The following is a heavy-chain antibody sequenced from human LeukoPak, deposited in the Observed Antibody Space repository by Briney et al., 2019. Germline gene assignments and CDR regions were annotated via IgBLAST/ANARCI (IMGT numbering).Heavy chain of an antibody. Sequence: SETLSLTCTVSGGSISSYYWSWIRQPPGKGLEWIGYIYYSGSTNYNPSLKSRVTISVDTSKNQFSLKLSSVTAADTAVYYCARVPELLNVFGYWGQGTLVTVSS. CDR3: ARVPELLNVFGY. CDR2: IYYSGST. J-gene: IGHJ4*02. CDR1: GGSISSYY. D-gene: IGHD3-9*01. V-gene: IGHV4-59*01.